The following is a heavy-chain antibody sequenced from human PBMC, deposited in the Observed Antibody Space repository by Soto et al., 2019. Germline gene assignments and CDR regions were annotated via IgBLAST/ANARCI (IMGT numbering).Heavy chain of an antibody. Sequence: SETLSLTCTVTGDSVNSYYWSWMRQPPGKGLECMGYVYYSGSTNYNPSLKSRVTISVDTSKNQISLRLKSVTAADTAVYYCERAETSGIHYFDYWGQGSRVTVSS. D-gene: IGHD6-13*01. CDR3: ERAETSGIHYFDY. J-gene: IGHJ4*02. CDR1: GDSVNSYY. CDR2: VYYSGST. V-gene: IGHV4-59*02.